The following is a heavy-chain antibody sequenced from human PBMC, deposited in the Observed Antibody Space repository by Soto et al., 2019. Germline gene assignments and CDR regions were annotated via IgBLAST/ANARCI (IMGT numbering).Heavy chain of an antibody. CDR2: IYYSGST. CDR1: GGSISSYY. J-gene: IGHJ4*02. Sequence: QVQLQESGPGLVKPSETLSLTCTVSGGSISSYYWSWIRQPPGKGLEWIGYIYYSGSTNYNPSLKSRVTISVDTSKNQFSLKLSSVTAADTAVYYCARITTSFDYWGQGTLVTVSS. D-gene: IGHD4-4*01. V-gene: IGHV4-59*01. CDR3: ARITTSFDY.